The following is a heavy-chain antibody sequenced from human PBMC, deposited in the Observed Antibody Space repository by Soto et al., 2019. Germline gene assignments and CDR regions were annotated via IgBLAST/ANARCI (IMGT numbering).Heavy chain of an antibody. J-gene: IGHJ6*04. D-gene: IGHD5-12*01. CDR2: ISYDGSDK. CDR1: GFTFNNSG. Sequence: GGSLRLSCRVSGFTFNNSGMHWVRQAPGKGLEWMAVISYDGSDKYYADSVKGRVIISRDNSKNTLNLEMNSLRAEDTAIYYCVKDRVPGAYGNYYGMDVWGEGTTVTVSS. V-gene: IGHV3-30*18. CDR3: VKDRVPGAYGNYYGMDV.